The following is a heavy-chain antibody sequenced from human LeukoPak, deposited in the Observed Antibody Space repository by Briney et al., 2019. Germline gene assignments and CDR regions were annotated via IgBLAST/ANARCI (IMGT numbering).Heavy chain of an antibody. CDR1: GYTFTGYY. V-gene: IGHV1-2*06. CDR3: AREGTYYYGSGSYSSRRFDP. D-gene: IGHD3-10*01. CDR2: INPNSGGT. Sequence: WASVKVSCKASGYTFTGYYMHWVRQAPGQGLEWMGRINPNSGGTNYAQKFQGRVTMTRDTSISTAYMELSRLRSDDTAVYYCAREGTYYYGSGSYSSRRFDPWGQGTLVTVSS. J-gene: IGHJ5*02.